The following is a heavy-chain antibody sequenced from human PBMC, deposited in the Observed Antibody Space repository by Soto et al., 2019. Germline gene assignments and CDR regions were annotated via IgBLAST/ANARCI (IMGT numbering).Heavy chain of an antibody. D-gene: IGHD3-10*01. CDR3: AREGDFTMVRGIIVY. J-gene: IGHJ4*02. V-gene: IGHV1-69*01. CDR1: GGSFSRDA. CDR2: LIPIFGST. Sequence: QVQLVQSGAEVKKPGSSVKVSCKASGGSFSRDALSWVRQAPGQGLEWVGGLIPIFGSTFYAPRFQGRVTITANESTNTADMELSSLRSEDTAVYYCAREGDFTMVRGIIVYWGQGTLVTVSS.